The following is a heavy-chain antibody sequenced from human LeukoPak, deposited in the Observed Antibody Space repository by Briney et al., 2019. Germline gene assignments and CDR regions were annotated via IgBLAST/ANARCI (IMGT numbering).Heavy chain of an antibody. D-gene: IGHD5-18*01. CDR1: GYTFTGYY. J-gene: IGHJ4*02. V-gene: IGHV1-2*02. CDR3: ATIPYSYGYGPFDY. Sequence: ASVKVSCKASGYTFTGYYMHWVRQAPGQGLEWMGWINPNSGGTNYAQKFQGRVTMTRDTSIGTAYMELSRLRSDDTAVYYCATIPYSYGYGPFDYWGQGTLVTVSS. CDR2: INPNSGGT.